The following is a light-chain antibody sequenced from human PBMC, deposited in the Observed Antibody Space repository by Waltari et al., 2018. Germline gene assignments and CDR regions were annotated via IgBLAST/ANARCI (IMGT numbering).Light chain of an antibody. CDR2: DAS. CDR3: QQYDDFPYT. Sequence: IQMTQSPSSLSASVGARVTMTCQSSQDISNYLNWYQQKPGKAPKLLIYDASNLETGVPSRFSGSGYGTDFTFTISSLQPEDIATYYCQQYDDFPYTFGQGTKLEIK. J-gene: IGKJ2*01. CDR1: QDISNY. V-gene: IGKV1-33*01.